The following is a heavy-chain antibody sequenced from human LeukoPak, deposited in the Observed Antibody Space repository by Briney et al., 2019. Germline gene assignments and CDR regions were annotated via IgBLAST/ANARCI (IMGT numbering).Heavy chain of an antibody. D-gene: IGHD3-16*01. Sequence: PGGSLRLSCAASGFTFSSYEMNWVRQAPGKGLEWVGRIKSKTDGGTTDYAAPVKGRFTISRDDSKNTLYLQMNSLKTEDTAVYYCTTDGLGAFCWDIWGQGTMVTVSS. CDR2: IKSKTDGGTT. V-gene: IGHV3-15*01. CDR1: GFTFSSYE. CDR3: TTDGLGAFCWDI. J-gene: IGHJ3*02.